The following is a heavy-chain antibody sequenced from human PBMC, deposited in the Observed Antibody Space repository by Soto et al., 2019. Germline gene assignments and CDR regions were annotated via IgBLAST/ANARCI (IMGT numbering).Heavy chain of an antibody. V-gene: IGHV4-31*03. CDR3: ATEYYDSRGYYYIDS. CDR2: IYHSGTT. J-gene: IGHJ4*02. D-gene: IGHD3-22*01. CDR1: GGSISSGGYY. Sequence: TLSLTCTVSGGSISSGGYYCSWIRQHPGKGLEWIGHIYHSGTTYYNPSLKSRVTISVDTSKNQISLKLTSVSAADTAVYYCATEYYDSRGYYYIDSWGQGTLVTVSS.